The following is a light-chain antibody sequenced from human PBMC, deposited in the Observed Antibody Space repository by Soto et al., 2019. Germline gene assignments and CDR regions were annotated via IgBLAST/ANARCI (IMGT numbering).Light chain of an antibody. J-gene: IGLJ1*01. V-gene: IGLV2-14*01. CDR1: SSDVGGYNY. Sequence: SVLTQPASVSGSPGQSITISCTGTSSDVGGYNYVSWYQQHPGKAPKLMIFDVSNRPSGVSSRFSGSKSGNTASLIIAGLQAEDEADYYCSSYTSSNTQVFGTGTKVTVL. CDR3: SSYTSSNTQV. CDR2: DVS.